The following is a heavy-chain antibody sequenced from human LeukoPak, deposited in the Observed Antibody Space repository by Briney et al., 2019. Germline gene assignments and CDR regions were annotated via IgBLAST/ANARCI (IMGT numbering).Heavy chain of an antibody. CDR1: GYTFTSYR. V-gene: IGHV1-18*01. D-gene: IGHD1-26*01. J-gene: IGHJ4*02. CDR3: ARDSHSGSYYN. CDR2: ISAYNGNT. Sequence: ASVKVSCKASGYTFTSYRISWVRRAPGQGLEWMGWISAYNGNTNYAQKLQGRVTMTTDTSTSTAYMELRSLRSDDTAVYYCARDSHSGSYYNWGQGTLVTVSS.